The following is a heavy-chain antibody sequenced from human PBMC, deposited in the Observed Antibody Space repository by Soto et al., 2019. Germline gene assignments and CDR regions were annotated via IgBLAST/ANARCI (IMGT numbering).Heavy chain of an antibody. V-gene: IGHV4-59*08. D-gene: IGHD6-19*01. CDR3: ARHRPLPSGGWSNSFDS. CDR1: GGSISSYY. CDR2: IYYSGST. Sequence: SETLSLTCTVSGGSISSYYWSWIRQPPGKGLEWIGYIYYSGSTYHNPSLKSRVTISVDTSKNQFSLKLSSVTAADTAVYYCARHRPLPSGGWSNSFDSWGQGTLVTVSS. J-gene: IGHJ4*02.